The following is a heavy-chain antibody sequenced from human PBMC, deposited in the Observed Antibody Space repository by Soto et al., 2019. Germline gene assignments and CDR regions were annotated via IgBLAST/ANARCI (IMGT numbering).Heavy chain of an antibody. J-gene: IGHJ3*02. CDR3: TTVEYSSPSDAFDI. D-gene: IGHD6-6*01. CDR2: IKSKTDGGTT. CDR1: GFTFSNAW. Sequence: GGSLRLSCAASGFTFSNAWIICVRQAPCKGLEWVGRIKSKTDGGTTDYAAPVKGRFTISRDDSKNTLYLQMNSLKTEDTAVYYCTTVEYSSPSDAFDIWGQGTMVTVSS. V-gene: IGHV3-15*01.